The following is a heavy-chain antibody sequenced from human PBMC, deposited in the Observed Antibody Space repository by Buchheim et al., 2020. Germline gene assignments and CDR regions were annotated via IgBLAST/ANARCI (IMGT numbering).Heavy chain of an antibody. CDR1: GGSFSGYY. D-gene: IGHD3-3*01. CDR3: AAHYDFWSGYYTGYFDY. Sequence: QVQLQQWGAGLLKPSETLSLTCAVYGGSFSGYYWSWIRQPPGKGLEWIGEINHSGSTNYNPSLKSRVTISVDTSKNQFSLKLSSVTAADTAVYYCAAHYDFWSGYYTGYFDYWGQGTL. CDR2: INHSGST. J-gene: IGHJ4*02. V-gene: IGHV4-34*01.